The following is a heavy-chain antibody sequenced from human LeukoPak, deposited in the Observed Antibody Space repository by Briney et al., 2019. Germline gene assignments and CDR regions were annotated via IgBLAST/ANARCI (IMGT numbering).Heavy chain of an antibody. Sequence: GGSLRLSCAASGFTVGTNYMSWVRQAPGKGLEWVSVMYSGGSTYYADSVKGRFTISRDNSKNTLHLQMNSLRADDTAVYYCARDVSLKLWFAYWGQGTLVTVSS. V-gene: IGHV3-53*01. CDR3: ARDVSLKLWFAY. CDR1: GFTVGTNY. J-gene: IGHJ4*02. CDR2: MYSGGST. D-gene: IGHD2/OR15-2a*01.